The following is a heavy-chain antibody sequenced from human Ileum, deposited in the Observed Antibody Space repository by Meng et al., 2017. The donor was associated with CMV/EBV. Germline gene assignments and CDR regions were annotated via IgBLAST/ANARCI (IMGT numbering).Heavy chain of an antibody. CDR2: MNHNSGNT. V-gene: IGHV1-8*03. J-gene: IGHJ4*02. CDR1: GYTFTSYD. Sequence: ASVKVSCKASGYTFTSYDINWVRQATGQGLEWMGWMNHNSGNTGYAQKFQGRVTITRNTSISTAYMELSSLRSEDTAVYYCARGEQWLGPDYWGQGTLVTVSS. D-gene: IGHD5-12*01. CDR3: ARGEQWLGPDY.